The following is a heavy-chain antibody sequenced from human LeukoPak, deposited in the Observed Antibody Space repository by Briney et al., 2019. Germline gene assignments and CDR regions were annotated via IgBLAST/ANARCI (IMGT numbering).Heavy chain of an antibody. CDR1: GYTFIGTGWY. CDR3: AREGRAQMVAPDY. J-gene: IGHJ4*02. V-gene: IGHV1-2*02. CDR2: IHPNNGDT. D-gene: IGHD2-15*01. Sequence: ASVKVSCKASGYTFIGTGWYLYWLRQAPGQGLECMGWIHPNNGDTAYAQKFEGRVAMTRDTSNSTAYMELRRLRPDDTAVYFGAREGRAQMVAPDYWGRETRVTVPS.